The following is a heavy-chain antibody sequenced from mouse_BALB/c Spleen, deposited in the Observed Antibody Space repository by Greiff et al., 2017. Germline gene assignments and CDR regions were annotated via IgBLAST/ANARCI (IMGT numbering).Heavy chain of an antibody. V-gene: IGHV7-3*02. D-gene: IGHD2-3*01. CDR1: GFTFTDYY. CDR3: ARASNDGYYKAY. CDR2: IRNKANGYTT. J-gene: IGHJ3*01. Sequence: EVQGVESGGGLVQPGGSLRLSCATSGFTFTDYYMSWVRQPPGKELEWLGFIRNKANGYTTEHSASVKGRFTISRDNSQSILYLQMNTLRAEDRAKYYCARASNDGYYKAYWGQGTLVTVSA.